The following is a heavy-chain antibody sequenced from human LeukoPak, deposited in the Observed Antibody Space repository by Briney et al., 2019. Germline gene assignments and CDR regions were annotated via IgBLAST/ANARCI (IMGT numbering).Heavy chain of an antibody. J-gene: IGHJ6*03. CDR3: TRGRGGGQQLLPRDYYYYYMDV. D-gene: IGHD6-13*01. CDR2: INHSGST. V-gene: IGHV4-34*01. Sequence: SETLSLTCAVYGGSFSGYYWSWIRQPPGKGLEWIGEINHSGSTNYNPSLKSRVTISVDTSKNQFSLKLSSVTAADTAVYYCTRGRGGGQQLLPRDYYYYYMDVWGKGTTVTVSS. CDR1: GGSFSGYY.